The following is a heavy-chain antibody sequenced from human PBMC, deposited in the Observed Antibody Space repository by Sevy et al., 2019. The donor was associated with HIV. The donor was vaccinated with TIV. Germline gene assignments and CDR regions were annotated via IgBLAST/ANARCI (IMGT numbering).Heavy chain of an antibody. D-gene: IGHD3-3*01. V-gene: IGHV1-2*02. CDR2: INPNSGGT. CDR1: GYTFTGYY. CDR3: AREGYDFWSGYRDNWFDP. J-gene: IGHJ5*02. Sequence: ASVKVSCKASGYTFTGYYMHWVRQAPGQGLEWMGWINPNSGGTNYAQKFQGRVTMTRDTSISTAYMELSRLRSDDTAVYSCAREGYDFWSGYRDNWFDPWGQGTLVTVSS.